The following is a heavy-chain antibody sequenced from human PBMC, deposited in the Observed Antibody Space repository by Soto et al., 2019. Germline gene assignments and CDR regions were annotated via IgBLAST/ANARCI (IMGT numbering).Heavy chain of an antibody. V-gene: IGHV3-53*01. CDR2: IYSGGST. D-gene: IGHD6-19*01. J-gene: IGHJ6*02. Sequence: GGSLRLSCAASGFTVSSNYMSWVRQPPGKGLEWVSVIYSGGSTYYADSVKGRFTISRDNSKNTLYLQMNSLRAEDTAVYYCARDGSYSREPVGMDVRGQGTTVTVSS. CDR3: ARDGSYSREPVGMDV. CDR1: GFTVSSNY.